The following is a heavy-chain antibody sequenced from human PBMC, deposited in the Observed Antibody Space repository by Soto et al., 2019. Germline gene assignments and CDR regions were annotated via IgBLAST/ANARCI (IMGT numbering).Heavy chain of an antibody. D-gene: IGHD1-1*01. CDR1: GFTFSSYS. CDR3: ARDQECCTTGTGTYGMDV. Sequence: PGGSLGLSCAASGFTFSSYSMNWVRQAPGKGLEWVSSISSSSSYIYYADSVKGRFTISRDNAKNSLYLQMNSLRAEDTAVYYCARDQECCTTGTGTYGMDVWGQGTTVTVSS. V-gene: IGHV3-21*01. CDR2: ISSSSSYI. J-gene: IGHJ6*02.